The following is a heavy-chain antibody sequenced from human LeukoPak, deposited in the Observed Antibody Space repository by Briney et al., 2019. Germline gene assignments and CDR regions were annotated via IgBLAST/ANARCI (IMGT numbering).Heavy chain of an antibody. D-gene: IGHD2-15*01. J-gene: IGHJ4*02. Sequence: GGSLRLSCAASGFTFSSYAMHWVRQAPGKGLEWVAVISYDGSNKYYADSVKGRFTISRDNSKNTLYLQMTSLRAEDTAVYYCATATHAPLFDYWGRGTLVTVSS. CDR2: ISYDGSNK. CDR1: GFTFSSYA. CDR3: ATATHAPLFDY. V-gene: IGHV3-30-3*01.